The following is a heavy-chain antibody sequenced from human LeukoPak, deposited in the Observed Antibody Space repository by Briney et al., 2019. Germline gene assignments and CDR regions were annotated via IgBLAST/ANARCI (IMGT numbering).Heavy chain of an antibody. CDR1: GGTFSSYA. D-gene: IGHD5-12*01. J-gene: IGHJ4*02. Sequence: ASVKVSCKASGGTFSSYAISWVRQAPGQGLEWMGRIIPILGIANYAQKFQGRVTITADKSTSTAYMELSSLRSEDTAVYYCARGGGGYSAEDDYWGQGTLVTVSS. CDR3: ARGGGGYSAEDDY. CDR2: IIPILGIA. V-gene: IGHV1-69*04.